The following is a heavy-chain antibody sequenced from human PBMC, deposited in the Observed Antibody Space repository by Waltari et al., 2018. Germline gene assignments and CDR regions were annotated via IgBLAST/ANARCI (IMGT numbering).Heavy chain of an antibody. Sequence: EVLLVESGGGLVKPGGSLRLSCAASGFPFGRYNMNWVRQAPGKGLEWVSSISSSGSYTHYVDSVKGRFTISRDNAKNSLYLQMNTLRAEDTAVYYCARGGGGFYLDDWGQGTLVTSSS. CDR2: ISSSGSYT. J-gene: IGHJ4*02. CDR3: ARGGGGFYLDD. CDR1: GFPFGRYN. V-gene: IGHV3-21*02. D-gene: IGHD3-16*01.